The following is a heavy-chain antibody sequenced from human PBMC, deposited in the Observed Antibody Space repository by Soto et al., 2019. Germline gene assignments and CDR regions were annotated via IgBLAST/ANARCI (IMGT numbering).Heavy chain of an antibody. V-gene: IGHV4-59*08. Sequence: SETLSLTCSVSGASINSHFWSWIRQPPGKELEWIGYIYYSGRSDYNPSLKSRVSMSVDTSKNQVSLDLRSVTAADTAVYFCATRVYNSPTYFGVFDYWGQGPLVPVSS. CDR2: IYYSGRS. D-gene: IGHD4-17*01. CDR1: GASINSHF. J-gene: IGHJ4*02. CDR3: ATRVYNSPTYFGVFDY.